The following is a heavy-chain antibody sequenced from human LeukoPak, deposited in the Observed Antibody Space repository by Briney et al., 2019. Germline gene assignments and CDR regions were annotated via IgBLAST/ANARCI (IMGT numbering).Heavy chain of an antibody. J-gene: IGHJ4*02. D-gene: IGHD5-18*01. CDR2: ISGISSTI. CDR3: ARDGGYSYGFLFDY. Sequence: GGSLRLSCAASGFTFSSYSMNWVRQAPGKGLEWVSYISGISSTIYYADSVKGRFTISRDNAKNSLFLQMNSLRAEDTAVYYCARDGGYSYGFLFDYWGQGTLVTVSS. CDR1: GFTFSSYS. V-gene: IGHV3-48*04.